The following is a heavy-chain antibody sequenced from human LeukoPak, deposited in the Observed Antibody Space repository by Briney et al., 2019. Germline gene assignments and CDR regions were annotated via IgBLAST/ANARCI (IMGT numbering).Heavy chain of an antibody. D-gene: IGHD6-13*01. CDR1: GYSFTSYW. CDR3: ARQLWAAAGLNAFDI. CDR2: IYPADSDT. Sequence: GESLHISCEISGYSFTSYWIGWVRHMPGQGLEWMGVIYPADSDTRYSQSLKGQVTISVDKSISTAYLQWSSLKASDNAMYYCARQLWAAAGLNAFDIWGQGTMVTVSS. V-gene: IGHV5-51*01. J-gene: IGHJ3*02.